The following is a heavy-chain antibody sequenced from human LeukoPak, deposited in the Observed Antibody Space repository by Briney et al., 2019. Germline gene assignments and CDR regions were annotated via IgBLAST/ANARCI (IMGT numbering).Heavy chain of an antibody. CDR1: GFTFSSYS. CDR3: AREATAGYSSSWYSYYYYYMDV. Sequence: PGGSLRLSCAASGFTFSSYSMNWVRQAPGKGLEWVSSISSSSSYLYYADSVKGRFTISRDNSKNTLYLQMNSLRAEDTAVYYCAREATAGYSSSWYSYYYYYMDVWGKGTTVTVSS. J-gene: IGHJ6*03. V-gene: IGHV3-21*01. CDR2: ISSSSSYL. D-gene: IGHD6-13*01.